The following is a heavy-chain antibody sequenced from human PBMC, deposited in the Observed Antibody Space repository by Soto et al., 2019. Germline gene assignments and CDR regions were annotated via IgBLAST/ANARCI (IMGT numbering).Heavy chain of an antibody. CDR3: AKAPSSGWYIDSAYYDWFDP. CDR2: ISYDGSNK. Sequence: GGSLRLSCAASGFTFSRYAMHWVRQAPGKGLEWVAVISYDGSNKYYADSVKGRFTISRDNSKNTLYLQMNSLRAEDTAVYYCAKAPSSGWYIDSAYYDWFDPWGQGTLVTVSS. CDR1: GFTFSRYA. D-gene: IGHD6-19*01. V-gene: IGHV3-30-3*01. J-gene: IGHJ5*02.